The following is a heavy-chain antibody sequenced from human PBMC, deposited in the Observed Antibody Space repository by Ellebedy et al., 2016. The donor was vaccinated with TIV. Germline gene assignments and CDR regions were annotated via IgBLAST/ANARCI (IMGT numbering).Heavy chain of an antibody. Sequence: AASVKVSCKASGYSFSNYYMHWVRQAPGQGLEWMGIINPNDDTKYYTQNFQGRVTVTRDTSANTVYMELSSLRSEDTAVYYFARGRGYSFDVCDVWGQGTMVAVS. J-gene: IGHJ3*01. CDR2: INPNDDTK. V-gene: IGHV1-46*01. CDR3: ARGRGYSFDVCDV. CDR1: GYSFSNYY. D-gene: IGHD5-18*01.